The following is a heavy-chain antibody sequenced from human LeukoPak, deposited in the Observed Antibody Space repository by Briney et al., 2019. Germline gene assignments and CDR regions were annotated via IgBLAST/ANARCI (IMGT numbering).Heavy chain of an antibody. J-gene: IGHJ6*02. CDR2: ISYDGSNK. CDR3: ARGYCSSTSCYLANYYYYGMDV. V-gene: IGHV3-30-3*01. Sequence: GSLRLSCAASGFTFSSYAMHWVRQAPGKGLEWVAVISYDGSNKYYADSVKGRFTISRDNSKNTLYPQMNSLRAEDTAVYYCARGYCSSTSCYLANYYYYGMDVWGQGTTVTVSS. D-gene: IGHD2-2*01. CDR1: GFTFSSYA.